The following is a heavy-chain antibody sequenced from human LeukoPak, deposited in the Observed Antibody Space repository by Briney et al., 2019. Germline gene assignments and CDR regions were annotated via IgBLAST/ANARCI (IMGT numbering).Heavy chain of an antibody. CDR2: IYYTGST. J-gene: IGHJ4*02. D-gene: IGHD3-16*01. CDR3: ARSGKSAYILDY. CDR1: GGSISSYY. Sequence: NPSETLSLTCTVSGGSISSYYWSWIRQPPGKGLEWIGYIYYTGSTNYNPSLKSRVTISVDTSKNQFSLKLSSVTAADTAVYYCARSGKSAYILDYWGQGTLVTVSS. V-gene: IGHV4-59*01.